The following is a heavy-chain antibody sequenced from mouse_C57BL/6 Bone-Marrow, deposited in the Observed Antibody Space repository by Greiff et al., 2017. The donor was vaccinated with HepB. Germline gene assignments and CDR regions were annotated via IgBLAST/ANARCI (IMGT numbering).Heavy chain of an antibody. J-gene: IGHJ4*01. D-gene: IGHD2-3*01. Sequence: EVKLMESGGGLVQPGGSLKLSCAASGFTFSDYGMAWVRQAPRKGPEWVAFISNLAYSIYYADTVTGRFTISRENAKNTLYLEMSSLRSEDTAMYYCARRGDGYYYAMDYWGQGTSVTVSS. CDR3: ARRGDGYYYAMDY. V-gene: IGHV5-15*04. CDR2: ISNLAYSI. CDR1: GFTFSDYG.